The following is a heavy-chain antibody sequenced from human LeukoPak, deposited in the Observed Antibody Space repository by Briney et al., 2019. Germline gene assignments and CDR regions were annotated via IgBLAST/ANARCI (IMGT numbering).Heavy chain of an antibody. J-gene: IGHJ4*02. V-gene: IGHV3-21*01. CDR3: ARRAVAFDY. D-gene: IGHD4-23*01. CDR2: IDTSGSYI. Sequence: KPGGSLRLSCTASGFTFCSYGLNWVRQAPGKGLEWVSFIDTSGSYIYYGDSVKGRVTISRDNSKNTLFLQVNSLRSEDTGVYYCARRAVAFDYWGQGTLVTVSS. CDR1: GFTFCSYG.